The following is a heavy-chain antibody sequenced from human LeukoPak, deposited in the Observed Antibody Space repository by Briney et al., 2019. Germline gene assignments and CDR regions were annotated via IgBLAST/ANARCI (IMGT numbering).Heavy chain of an antibody. Sequence: SQTLSLTCTVSGGSISRGDSYWTWIRQPAGKGLECIGRIHTSGRTNYNPSLKSRVTISVDTSKNQFSLKLSSVTAADTAVYYCARVLEWFDPWGQGTLVTVSS. V-gene: IGHV4-61*02. CDR2: IHTSGRT. CDR3: ARVLEWFDP. J-gene: IGHJ5*02. CDR1: GGSISRGDSY. D-gene: IGHD1-1*01.